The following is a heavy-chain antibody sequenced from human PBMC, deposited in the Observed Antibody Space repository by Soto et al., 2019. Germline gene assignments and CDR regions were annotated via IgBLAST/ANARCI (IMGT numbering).Heavy chain of an antibody. CDR1: GGSFSGYY. Sequence: QVQLQQWGAGLLKPSETLSLTCAVYGGSFSGYYWSWIRQPPGKGLEWIGEINHSGSTNYNPSLKRRVTISGDTSKNQFSLKLSSVTAADTAVYYCARSMVRGIWGHWYDPWGQGTLVTVSS. D-gene: IGHD3-10*01. CDR2: INHSGST. V-gene: IGHV4-34*01. J-gene: IGHJ5*02. CDR3: ARSMVRGIWGHWYDP.